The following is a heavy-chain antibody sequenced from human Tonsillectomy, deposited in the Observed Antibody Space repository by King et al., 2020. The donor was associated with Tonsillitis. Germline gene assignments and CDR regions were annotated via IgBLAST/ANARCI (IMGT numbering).Heavy chain of an antibody. V-gene: IGHV1-18*01. D-gene: IGHD6-13*01. J-gene: IGHJ4*02. Sequence: QLVQSGAEVKRPGASVKVSCKASGYTFTSYGISWVRQAPGQGVEWMGWISPYNGYSNYAQKLQGRYTMTTDTSTSTAYMDLRSLRSDDTAVYYCARDIGAAAGTSPGYWGQGTRVTGSS. CDR1: GYTFTSYG. CDR2: ISPYNGYS. CDR3: ARDIGAAAGTSPGY.